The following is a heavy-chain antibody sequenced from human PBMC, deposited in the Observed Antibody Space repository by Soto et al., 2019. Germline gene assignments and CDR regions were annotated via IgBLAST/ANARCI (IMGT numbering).Heavy chain of an antibody. CDR2: INHSGST. J-gene: IGHJ5*02. CDR1: GGSFSGYY. CDR3: ARGPTMVRGVRLGVWFDP. D-gene: IGHD3-10*01. V-gene: IGHV4-34*01. Sequence: SETLSLTCAVYGGSFSGYYWSWIRQPPGKGLEWIGEINHSGSTNYNPSLKSRVTISVDTSKNQFSLKLSSVTAADTAVYYCARGPTMVRGVRLGVWFDPWGQGTLVTVSS.